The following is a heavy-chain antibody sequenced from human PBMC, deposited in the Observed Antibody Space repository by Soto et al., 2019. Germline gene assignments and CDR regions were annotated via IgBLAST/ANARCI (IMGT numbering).Heavy chain of an antibody. J-gene: IGHJ5*02. V-gene: IGHV1-3*01. CDR1: GYTFTSYA. CDR2: INVGNGDT. D-gene: IGHD2-15*01. Sequence: ASVKVSCKASGYTFTSYAMHWVRQAPGQRLEWMGWINVGNGDTKYSQKFQGRVIITRDTSASTAYMELSSLRSEDTAMYYCAREIVTGRSWFDPWGQGTLVTVSS. CDR3: AREIVTGRSWFDP.